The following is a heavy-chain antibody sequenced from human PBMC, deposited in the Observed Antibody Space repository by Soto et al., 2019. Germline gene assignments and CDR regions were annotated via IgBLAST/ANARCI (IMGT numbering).Heavy chain of an antibody. CDR3: AKDLRSPSGL. V-gene: IGHV3-30*18. CDR2: ISYDGSNK. J-gene: IGHJ2*01. D-gene: IGHD3-16*01. Sequence: GGSLRLSCAASGFTFSSYVMHWVRQAPGKGLEWVAVISYDGSNKYYADSVKGRFTISRDNSKNTLYLQMNSLRAEDTAVYYCAKDLRSPSGLWGRGTLVTVSS. CDR1: GFTFSSYV.